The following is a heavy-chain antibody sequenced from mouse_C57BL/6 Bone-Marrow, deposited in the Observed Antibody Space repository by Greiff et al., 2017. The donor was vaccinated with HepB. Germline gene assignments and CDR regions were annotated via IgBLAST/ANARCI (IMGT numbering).Heavy chain of an antibody. CDR3: ARSGIYYYGTRPAWFAY. D-gene: IGHD1-1*01. V-gene: IGHV1-50*01. CDR2: IDPSDSYT. CDR1: GYTFTSYW. Sequence: QVQLQQPGAELVKPGASVKLSCKASGYTFTSYWMQWVKQRPGQGLEWIGEIDPSDSYTNYNQKFKGKATLTVDTSSSTAYMQLSSLTSEDSAVYYCARSGIYYYGTRPAWFAYWGQGTLVTVSA. J-gene: IGHJ3*01.